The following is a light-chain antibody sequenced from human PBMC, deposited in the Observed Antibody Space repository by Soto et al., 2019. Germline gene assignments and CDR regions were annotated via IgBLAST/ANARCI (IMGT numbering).Light chain of an antibody. V-gene: IGLV3-10*01. CDR1: ALPKKN. CDR2: GDN. J-gene: IGLJ2*01. CDR3: YSTGSSHSRGV. Sequence: SYELTQPPSVSVSPGQTARITCSGDALPKKNAYWYQQRSGQAPVLVIYGDNKRPSGIPERFSVSSSGTVATLTISGAQVEDEADYFCYSTGSSHSRGVFGGGTLLTVL.